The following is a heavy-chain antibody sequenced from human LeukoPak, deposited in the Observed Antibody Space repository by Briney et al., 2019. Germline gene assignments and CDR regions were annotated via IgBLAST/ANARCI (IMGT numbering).Heavy chain of an antibody. Sequence: SGGSLRLSCAASGFTVSSNYMSWVRQAPGKGLEWVSSISGSGGSTLYADSVKGRFTISRDNSKNTLYLHMNSLRAEDTAVYYCAKAYYDSSGYYNYFDYWGQGTLVTVSS. CDR1: GFTVSSNY. CDR2: ISGSGGST. CDR3: AKAYYDSSGYYNYFDY. V-gene: IGHV3-23*01. J-gene: IGHJ4*02. D-gene: IGHD3-22*01.